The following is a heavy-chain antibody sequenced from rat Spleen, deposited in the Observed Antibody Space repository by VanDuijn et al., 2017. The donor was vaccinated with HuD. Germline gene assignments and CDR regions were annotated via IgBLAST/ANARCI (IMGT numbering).Heavy chain of an antibody. CDR1: GFTFSDYA. D-gene: IGHD1-4*01. CDR3: ATAGTRVSRFAY. CDR2: INFDGSST. Sequence: EVQLVESGGGLVQPGRSLTLSCAASGFTFSDYAMAWVRQAPTKGLEWVATINFDGSSTYYRDSVKGRFTISRDNAKSTLYLQMDSLRSEDTATYHCATAGTRVSRFAYWGQGTLVTVSS. J-gene: IGHJ3*01. V-gene: IGHV5-29*01.